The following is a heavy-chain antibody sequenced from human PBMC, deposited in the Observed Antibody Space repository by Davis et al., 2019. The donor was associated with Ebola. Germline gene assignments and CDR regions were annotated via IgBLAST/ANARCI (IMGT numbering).Heavy chain of an antibody. CDR2: IIPIFRSP. Sequence: SVKVSCKSSGDTFRSFAVSWVRQAPGQGLEWMGGIIPIFRSPNYAQKFQGRLTITADESTKTVSMELSSLRSEDTAVYFCARVQTGYYFDSSDSPSWFDPWGQGTLVTVSS. CDR3: ARVQTGYYFDSSDSPSWFDP. CDR1: GDTFRSFA. V-gene: IGHV1-69*13. D-gene: IGHD3-22*01. J-gene: IGHJ5*02.